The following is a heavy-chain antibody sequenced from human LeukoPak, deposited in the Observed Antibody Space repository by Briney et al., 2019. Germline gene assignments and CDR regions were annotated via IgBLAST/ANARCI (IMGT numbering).Heavy chain of an antibody. CDR2: IYHSGST. CDR1: GGSISSSGYS. Sequence: SQTLSLTCAVSGGSISSSGYSWSWIRQPPGKGLEWIGYIYHSGSTYYNPSLKSRVTISVDRSKNQFSLKLSSVTAADTAVYYCVRGGEWLPPGAFDIWGQGTMVTVSS. V-gene: IGHV4-30-2*01. CDR3: VRGGEWLPPGAFDI. J-gene: IGHJ3*02. D-gene: IGHD6-19*01.